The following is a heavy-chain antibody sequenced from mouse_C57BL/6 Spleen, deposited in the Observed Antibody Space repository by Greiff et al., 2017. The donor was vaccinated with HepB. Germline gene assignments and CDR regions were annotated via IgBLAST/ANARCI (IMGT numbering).Heavy chain of an antibody. V-gene: IGHV10-1*01. J-gene: IGHJ3*01. CDR2: IRSKSNNYAT. D-gene: IGHD1-1*01. Sequence: EVQLVESGGGLVQPKGSLKLSCAASGFSFNTYAMNWVRQAPGKGLEWVARIRSKSNNYATYYADSVKDRFTISRDDSESMLYLQMNNLKTEDTAMYYCVRRAITTEFAYWGQGTLVTVSA. CDR1: GFSFNTYA. CDR3: VRRAITTEFAY.